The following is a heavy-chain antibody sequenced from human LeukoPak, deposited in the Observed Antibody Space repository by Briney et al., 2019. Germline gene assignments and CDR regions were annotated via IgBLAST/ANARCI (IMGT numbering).Heavy chain of an antibody. CDR3: ARSYGSGSYYAVSPSDY. J-gene: IGHJ4*02. V-gene: IGHV3-74*01. Sequence: GGSLRLSCAASGFTFSSYWMHRVCQAPGKGLVWVSRINSDGSSTSYADSVKGRFTISRDNAKNTLYLQMNSLRAEDTAVYYCARSYGSGSYYAVSPSDYWGQGTLVTVSS. CDR1: GFTFSSYW. CDR2: INSDGSST. D-gene: IGHD3-10*01.